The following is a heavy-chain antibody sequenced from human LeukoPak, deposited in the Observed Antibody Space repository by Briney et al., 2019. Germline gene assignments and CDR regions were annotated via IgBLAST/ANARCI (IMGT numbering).Heavy chain of an antibody. CDR3: ARAAYRAAFDI. J-gene: IGHJ3*02. CDR1: GFTFSTYW. D-gene: IGHD4-11*01. CDR2: IKSDGSYT. V-gene: IGHV3-74*01. Sequence: GGSLRLSCAASGFTFSTYWMHWVRQAPGKGLVWVSLIKSDGSYTSYADPVKGRFTISRDNAKNTLYLQMNSLRVEDTAVYYCARAAYRAAFDIWGQGTMVTVSS.